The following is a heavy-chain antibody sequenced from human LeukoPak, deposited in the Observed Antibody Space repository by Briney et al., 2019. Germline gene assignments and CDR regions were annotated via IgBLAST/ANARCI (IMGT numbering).Heavy chain of an antibody. CDR2: INPNSGAT. D-gene: IGHD3-16*02. CDR1: GYTFTAYY. V-gene: IGHV1-2*02. J-gene: IGHJ4*02. CDR3: AKDDISQLRVGELSPWGVFDY. Sequence: ASVKVSCKASGYTFTAYYMHWVRQAPGQGLEWMGWINPNSGATNYAQKFRGRVTMTRDTSISTAYMELSSLRSDDTAVYYCAKDDISQLRVGELSPWGVFDYWGQGTLVTVSS.